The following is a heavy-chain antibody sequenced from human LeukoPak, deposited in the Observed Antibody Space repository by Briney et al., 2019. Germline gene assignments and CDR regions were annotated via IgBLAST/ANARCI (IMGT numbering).Heavy chain of an antibody. D-gene: IGHD3-10*01. CDR1: GFTFTNYA. CDR3: AKRVSYSSGSHFDY. Sequence: GGSLRLSCTASGFTFTNYAMSWVRQTPGRGLEWVSILGADGISTYYADSVKGRFTTSRDSSKNTLYLQMNSLRAEDSAIYYCAKRVSYSSGSHFDYWGQGTLVTVSS. CDR2: LGADGIST. V-gene: IGHV3-23*01. J-gene: IGHJ4*02.